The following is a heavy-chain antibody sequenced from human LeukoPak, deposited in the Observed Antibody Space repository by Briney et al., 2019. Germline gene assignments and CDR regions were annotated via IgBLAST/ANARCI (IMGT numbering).Heavy chain of an antibody. J-gene: IGHJ4*02. D-gene: IGHD6-19*01. CDR1: GFVLSDYA. CDR3: IKDRGSSGWDFDA. Sequence: GGSLRLSCSAYGFVLSDYAMHWARQAPGGGLEYLSGISGNGVATYYVVSVQGRFTVSRDNSKTTLYLQIKSLRREGTAFYYCIKDRGSSGWDFDAWGQGTLLTVSS. V-gene: IGHV3-64D*06. CDR2: ISGNGVAT.